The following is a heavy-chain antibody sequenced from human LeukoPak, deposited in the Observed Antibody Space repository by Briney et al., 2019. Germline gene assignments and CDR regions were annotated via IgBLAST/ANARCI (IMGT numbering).Heavy chain of an antibody. Sequence: GGSLRLSCAVSGFTFSNFAMSWVRQAPGKGLEWVSGISGSGGSTYYADSVKGRFTISRDNSKSTLYLQVNSLRAEDTAVYYCAKCTTRNTHYPIDYWGQGTLVTVSS. CDR3: AKCTTRNTHYPIDY. CDR2: ISGSGGST. V-gene: IGHV3-23*01. J-gene: IGHJ4*02. D-gene: IGHD4-17*01. CDR1: GFTFSNFA.